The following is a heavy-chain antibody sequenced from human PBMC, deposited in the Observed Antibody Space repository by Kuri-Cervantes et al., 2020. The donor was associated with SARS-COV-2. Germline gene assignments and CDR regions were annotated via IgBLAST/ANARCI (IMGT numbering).Heavy chain of an antibody. CDR3: ARDDTYSSSWFRFLGRGMDV. CDR1: GFTFSSYA. D-gene: IGHD6-13*01. V-gene: IGHV3-30-3*01. Sequence: GESLKISCAASGFTFSSYAMHWVRQAPGKGLEWVAVISYDGSNKYYADSVRGRFTIPRDNSKNTLYLQMNSLRAEDTAVYYCARDDTYSSSWFRFLGRGMDVWGQGTTVTVSS. J-gene: IGHJ6*02. CDR2: ISYDGSNK.